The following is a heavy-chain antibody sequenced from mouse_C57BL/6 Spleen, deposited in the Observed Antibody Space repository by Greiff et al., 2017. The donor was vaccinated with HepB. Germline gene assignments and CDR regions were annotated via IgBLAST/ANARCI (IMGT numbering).Heavy chain of an antibody. CDR1: GFTFSDYG. D-gene: IGHD2-4*01. CDR3: ARYDYDVWYFDV. Sequence: EVHLVESGGGLVKPGGSLKLSCAASGFTFSDYGMHWVRQAPEKGLEWVAYISSGSSTIYYADTVKGRFTISRDNAKNTLFLQMNSLRSEDTAMYYCARYDYDVWYFDVWGTGTTVTVSS. V-gene: IGHV5-17*01. CDR2: ISSGSSTI. J-gene: IGHJ1*03.